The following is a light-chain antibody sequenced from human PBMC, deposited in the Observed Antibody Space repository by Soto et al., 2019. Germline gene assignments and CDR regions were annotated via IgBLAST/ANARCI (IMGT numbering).Light chain of an antibody. Sequence: DIQMTQSPSTLSASIGDRVTITCRASESIRTWLAWYQHKPGKAPKFLIYDASSLESGVPSRFSGSGSGTEFTLTISSLQPEDSATYYCQQLNTYPPWTFGQGTNVDI. CDR3: QQLNTYPPWT. CDR2: DAS. J-gene: IGKJ1*01. CDR1: ESIRTW. V-gene: IGKV1-5*01.